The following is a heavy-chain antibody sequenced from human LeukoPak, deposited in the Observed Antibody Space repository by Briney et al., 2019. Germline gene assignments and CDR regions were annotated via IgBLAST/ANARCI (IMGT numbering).Heavy chain of an antibody. D-gene: IGHD6-19*01. CDR1: GGSFSGYY. Sequence: SETLSLTCTVYGGSFSGYYWSWIRQPPGKGLEWIGEINHSGSTNYNPSLKSRVTISVDTSKNQFSLKLSSVTAADTAVYYCAGRTSSGSIDYWGQGTLVTVSS. CDR2: INHSGST. CDR3: AGRTSSGSIDY. V-gene: IGHV4-34*01. J-gene: IGHJ4*02.